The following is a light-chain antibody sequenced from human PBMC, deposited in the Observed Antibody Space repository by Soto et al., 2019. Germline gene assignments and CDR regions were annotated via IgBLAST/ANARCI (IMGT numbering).Light chain of an antibody. Sequence: DIQLTQSPSPLSASVGDRVAITCLASQSISTYLNWYQQKPGKAPKVLIYAASNLQSGVPPRFSGSGSGTDFTLTISSLQPEDVATYFCQQSYRTPITCGQGPRLEIK. V-gene: IGKV1-39*01. CDR3: QQSYRTPIT. CDR1: QSISTY. CDR2: AAS. J-gene: IGKJ5*01.